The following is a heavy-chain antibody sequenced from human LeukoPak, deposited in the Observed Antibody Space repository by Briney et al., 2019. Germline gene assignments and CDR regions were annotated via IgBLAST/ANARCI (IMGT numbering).Heavy chain of an antibody. Sequence: SETLSLTCTVSGGSISSYYWSWIRQPPGKGLEWIVYIYYSGSTNYNPSLKSRVTISVDTSKNQFSLKLSSVTAADTAVYYCARGGPVPWAAMVHYFDYWGQGTLVTVSS. CDR1: GGSISSYY. CDR3: ARGGPVPWAAMVHYFDY. J-gene: IGHJ4*02. CDR2: IYYSGST. D-gene: IGHD5-18*01. V-gene: IGHV4-59*01.